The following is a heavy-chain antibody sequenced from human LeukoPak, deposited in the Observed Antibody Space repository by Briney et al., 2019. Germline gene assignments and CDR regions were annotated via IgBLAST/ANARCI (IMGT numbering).Heavy chain of an antibody. CDR1: GFTFDDYG. Sequence: GGSLRLSCAASGFTFDDYGMSWVRQAPGKGLEWVSGINWNGGSTGYADSVKGRFTISRDNAKNSLYLQMNSLKAEDTAVYFCARGGGETIFSFWGQGTMVTVSS. CDR2: INWNGGST. V-gene: IGHV3-20*04. CDR3: ARGGGETIFSF. J-gene: IGHJ3*01. D-gene: IGHD3-3*01.